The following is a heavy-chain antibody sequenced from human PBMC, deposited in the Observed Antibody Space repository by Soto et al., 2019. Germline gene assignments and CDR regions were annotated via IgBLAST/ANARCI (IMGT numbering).Heavy chain of an antibody. J-gene: IGHJ4*02. CDR1: GVSISNYY. V-gene: IGHV4-4*07. D-gene: IGHD5-18*01. CDR3: ASEGTAMKLHY. CDR2: IFPSGST. Sequence: QVQLQESGPGLVKPSETLSLTCTVSGVSISNYYWTWIRQPAGKGLEWIGRIFPSGSTNYNPSLRGRVTMSVDTSKNLLSLKLSSVTAADTALYYCASEGTAMKLHYWGQGTLVTVSS.